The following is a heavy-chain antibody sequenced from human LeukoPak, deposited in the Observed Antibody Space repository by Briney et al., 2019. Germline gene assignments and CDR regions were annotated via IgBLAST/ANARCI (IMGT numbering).Heavy chain of an antibody. CDR3: ARDRSYYYDSSGYWD. V-gene: IGHV3-66*01. Sequence: GGSLRLSCGPAGFSASSTYMSWVRQAPRQGLEGASVIYSGGSTYYADSVKGRFTISRDNSKNTLYLQMNSLRAEDTAVYYCARDRSYYYDSSGYWDWGQGTLVTVSS. CDR1: GFSASSTY. D-gene: IGHD3-22*01. J-gene: IGHJ4*02. CDR2: IYSGGST.